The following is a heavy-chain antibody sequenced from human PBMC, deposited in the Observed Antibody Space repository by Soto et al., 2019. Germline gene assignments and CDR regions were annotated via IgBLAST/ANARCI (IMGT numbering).Heavy chain of an antibody. V-gene: IGHV3-23*01. CDR3: AKALYSPAYYNMDV. D-gene: IGHD5-18*01. CDR2: INGRGDST. CDR1: GFTFSSYA. Sequence: GGSLRLSCAASGFTFSSYAMSWVRQAPGKGLEWVSGINGRGDSTYYADSVKGRFTISRDNSKNTLYPQMNSLRAGDTAVYYCAKALYSPAYYNMDVWGQGTAVTVSS. J-gene: IGHJ6*02.